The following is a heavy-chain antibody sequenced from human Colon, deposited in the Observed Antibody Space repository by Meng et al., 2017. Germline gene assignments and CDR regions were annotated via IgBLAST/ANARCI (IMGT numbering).Heavy chain of an antibody. CDR2: ISCDGSNK. CDR3: ARGLLRDFDWLLGSLDAFDI. D-gene: IGHD3-9*01. J-gene: IGHJ3*02. V-gene: IGHV3-30*01. CDR1: GFTFSSYA. Sequence: GESLKISCSASGFTFSSYAMHLVLQAPGKGLECVAVISCDGSNKYYADSVKGRFTISRDNSQNTLYLPMNSLRAEDTAVYYCARGLLRDFDWLLGSLDAFDIWGQGTMVTVSS.